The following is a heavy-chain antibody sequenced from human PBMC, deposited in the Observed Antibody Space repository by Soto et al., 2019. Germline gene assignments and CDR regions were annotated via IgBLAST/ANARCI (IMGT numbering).Heavy chain of an antibody. CDR3: ARVPGP. CDR2: IYHSGST. V-gene: IGHV4-30-2*01. Sequence: SETLCLTCAVAGGNISSGFDSWSWIRQPPGKGLEWIGYIYHSGSTYYNPSLKSRVTISVDRSKNQFSLKLSSVTAADTAVYYCARVPGPWGQGTTVTVSS. J-gene: IGHJ6*02. CDR1: GGNISSGFDS.